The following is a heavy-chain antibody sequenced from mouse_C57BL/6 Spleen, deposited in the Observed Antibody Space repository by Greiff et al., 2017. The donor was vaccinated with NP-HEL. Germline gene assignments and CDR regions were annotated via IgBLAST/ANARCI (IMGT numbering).Heavy chain of an antibody. D-gene: IGHD3-2*02. J-gene: IGHJ4*01. V-gene: IGHV1-55*01. Sequence: QVQLKQPGAELVKPGASVKMSCKASGYTFTSYWITWVKQRPGQGLEWIGDIYPGSGSTNYNEKFKSKATLTVDTSSSTAYMQLSSLTSEDSAVYYCARSDSSGLYYAMDYWGQGTSVTVSS. CDR2: IYPGSGST. CDR3: ARSDSSGLYYAMDY. CDR1: GYTFTSYW.